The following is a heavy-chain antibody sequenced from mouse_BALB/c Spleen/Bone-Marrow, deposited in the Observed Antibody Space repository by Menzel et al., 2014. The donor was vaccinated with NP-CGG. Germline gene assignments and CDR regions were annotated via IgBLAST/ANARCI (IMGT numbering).Heavy chain of an antibody. CDR2: IWRGGST. Sequence: VNVVESGPGLVQPSQSLSITCTVSGFSLSSFGVHWIRQSPGKGLEWLGVIWRGGSTDYNAAFMSRLSITKDNSKSQVFFKMNSLQADDTAIYYCASTGAWTMDYWGQGTSVTASS. CDR3: ASTGAWTMDY. V-gene: IGHV2-5*01. D-gene: IGHD4-1*02. J-gene: IGHJ4*01. CDR1: GFSLSSFG.